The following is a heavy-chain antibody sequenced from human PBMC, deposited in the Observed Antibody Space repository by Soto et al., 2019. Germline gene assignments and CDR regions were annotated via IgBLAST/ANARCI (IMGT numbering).Heavy chain of an antibody. D-gene: IGHD6-6*01. V-gene: IGHV4-31*03. CDR2: IYFSGST. CDR1: GGSISSGGFY. J-gene: IGHJ4*02. Sequence: PSETLSLTCTVSGGSISSGGFYWSWIRQHPEKGLEWVGYIYFSGSTYYNPSLKSRLATSVDTSKNQFSLKLSSVTAADTAVYYCATSSSPTYFDYWGQGALVTVSS. CDR3: ATSSSPTYFDY.